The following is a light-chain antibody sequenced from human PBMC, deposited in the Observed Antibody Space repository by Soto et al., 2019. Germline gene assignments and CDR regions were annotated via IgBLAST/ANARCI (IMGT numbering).Light chain of an antibody. CDR3: QQFGSSPLS. CDR1: QSVSSSN. CDR2: GAS. J-gene: IGKJ3*01. V-gene: IGKV3-20*01. Sequence: EIVLTQSPGTLSLSPGERATLSCKASQSVSSSNLAWYRQTPDQAPRLLIYGASNSATGIPDRFSGSGSGTDFTLTISRLEPEDFAVYYCQQFGSSPLSFGPGTKVDIK.